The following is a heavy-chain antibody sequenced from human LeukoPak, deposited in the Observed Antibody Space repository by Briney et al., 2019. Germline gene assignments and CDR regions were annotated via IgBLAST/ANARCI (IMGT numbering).Heavy chain of an antibody. V-gene: IGHV4-34*01. Sequence: PSETLSLTCAVYGGSFSGYYWSWIRQPPGKGLEWIGEINHSGSTNYNPSLKSQVTISVDTSKNQFSLKLSSVTAADTAVYYCARRYDYVWGSYRVPFDYWGQGTLVTVSS. CDR2: INHSGST. J-gene: IGHJ4*02. D-gene: IGHD3-16*02. CDR1: GGSFSGYY. CDR3: ARRYDYVWGSYRVPFDY.